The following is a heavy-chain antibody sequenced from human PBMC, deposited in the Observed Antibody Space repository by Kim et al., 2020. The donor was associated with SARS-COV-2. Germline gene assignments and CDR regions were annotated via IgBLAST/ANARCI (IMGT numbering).Heavy chain of an antibody. D-gene: IGHD3-22*01. CDR3: ARRVGRHYDSSEVGWFDP. CDR2: IYPGDSDT. J-gene: IGHJ5*02. Sequence: GESLKISCKGSGYSFTSYWIGWVRQMPGKGLEWMGIIYPGDSDTRYSPSFQGQVTISADKSISTAYLQWSSLKASDTAMYYCARRVGRHYDSSEVGWFDPWGQGTLVTVSS. CDR1: GYSFTSYW. V-gene: IGHV5-51*01.